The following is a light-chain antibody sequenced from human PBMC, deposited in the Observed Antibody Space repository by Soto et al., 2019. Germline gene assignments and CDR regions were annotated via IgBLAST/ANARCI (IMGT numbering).Light chain of an antibody. CDR1: QNVSSW. V-gene: IGKV1-5*01. Sequence: DIQITQSASTLSAAVVDRVTITCRASQNVSSWLAWYQQKPGKAPKLLIYDASKLKSGVPSRFSGSGSGTEFSLTITSLQPDDSAMYYCQQYNGYSWTFGRGTKVDIK. CDR2: DAS. CDR3: QQYNGYSWT. J-gene: IGKJ1*01.